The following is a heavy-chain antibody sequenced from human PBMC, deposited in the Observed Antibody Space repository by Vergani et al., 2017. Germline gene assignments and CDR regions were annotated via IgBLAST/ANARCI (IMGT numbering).Heavy chain of an antibody. CDR2: IKSKTDGGTT. CDR3: TTDSHPCSGGSCYFIYYYYYGMDV. J-gene: IGHJ6*02. D-gene: IGHD2-15*01. V-gene: IGHV3-15*01. CDR1: GFTFSNAW. Sequence: EVQLVESGGGLVKPGGSLRLSCAASGFTFSNAWMSWVRQAPGKGLEWVGRIKSKTDGGTTDYAAPVKGRFTISRDDSKNTLYLQMNSLKTEDTAVYYCTTDSHPCSGGSCYFIYYYYYGMDVWGQGTTVTVSS.